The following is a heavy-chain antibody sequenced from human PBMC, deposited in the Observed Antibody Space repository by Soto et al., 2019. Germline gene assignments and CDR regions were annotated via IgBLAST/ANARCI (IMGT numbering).Heavy chain of an antibody. D-gene: IGHD2-15*01. CDR1: GLTFRSYW. CDR2: INTDGSVA. Sequence: EVQLVESGGGLVQPGESLRLSCAASGLTFRSYWMHWVRQAPGKGLVWVSRINTDGSVAMYVDSVKGRFTISRDNAKNTLYLHMNNCERDMQLWRLDSWGQGTLVTVSS. J-gene: IGHJ4*02. V-gene: IGHV3-74*03. CDR3: S.